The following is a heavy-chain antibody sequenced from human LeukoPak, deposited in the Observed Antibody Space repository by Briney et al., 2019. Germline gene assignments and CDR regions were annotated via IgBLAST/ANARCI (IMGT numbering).Heavy chain of an antibody. V-gene: IGHV4-34*01. CDR2: INHSGST. Sequence: SETLSLACAVYGGSFSGYYWSWIRQPPGKGLEWIGEINHSGSTNYNPSLKSRVTISVDTSKNQFSLKLSSATAADTAVYYCARGGVCSSTSCYAGRFDYWGQGTLVTVSS. J-gene: IGHJ4*02. D-gene: IGHD2-2*01. CDR3: ARGGVCSSTSCYAGRFDY. CDR1: GGSFSGYY.